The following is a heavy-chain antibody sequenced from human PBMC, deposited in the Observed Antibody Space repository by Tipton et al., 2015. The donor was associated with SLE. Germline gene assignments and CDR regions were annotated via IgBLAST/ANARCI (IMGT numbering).Heavy chain of an antibody. CDR2: VSYTGSA. CDR1: GASIVNGY. D-gene: IGHD3-9*01. CDR3: ARGGILTGYYFCFDY. J-gene: IGHJ4*02. Sequence: TLSLTCTVSGASIVNGYWSWIRQPPGGGLEWIGYVSYTGSANYNPSLRSRVTTSMDTSRNQFSLRLSCVTAADTAVYYCARGGILTGYYFCFDYSGQGTLVTVSS. V-gene: IGHV4-59*12.